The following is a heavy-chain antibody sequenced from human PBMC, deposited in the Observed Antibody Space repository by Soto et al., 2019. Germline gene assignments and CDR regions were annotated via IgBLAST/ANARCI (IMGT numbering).Heavy chain of an antibody. CDR1: GFTFSSYG. V-gene: IGHV3-33*01. J-gene: IGHJ3*02. Sequence: GGSLRLSCAASGFTFSSYGMHLVRQAPGKGLEWVAVIWYDGSNKYYADSVKGRFTISRDNSKNTLYLQMSSLRAEDTAVYYCAREGSPAPDAFDIWGQGTMVTVSS. CDR2: IWYDGSNK. D-gene: IGHD2-15*01. CDR3: AREGSPAPDAFDI.